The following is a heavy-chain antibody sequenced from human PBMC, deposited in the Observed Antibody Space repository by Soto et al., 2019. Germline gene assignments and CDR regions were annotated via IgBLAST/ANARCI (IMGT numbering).Heavy chain of an antibody. Sequence: EVQLLESGGDLVQPGGSLRLSCAASGFTFTAYAMDWVRQAPGKGLEWVSSIGNGGATFYSDSVKGRFTISRDDSKNTLYLQMTSLRAEDTALYFCAKGRLGYYGGNTCPENWGQGTLVTVSS. J-gene: IGHJ4*02. CDR1: GFTFTAYA. CDR3: AKGRLGYYGGNTCPEN. D-gene: IGHD2-15*01. CDR2: SIGNGGAT. V-gene: IGHV3-23*01.